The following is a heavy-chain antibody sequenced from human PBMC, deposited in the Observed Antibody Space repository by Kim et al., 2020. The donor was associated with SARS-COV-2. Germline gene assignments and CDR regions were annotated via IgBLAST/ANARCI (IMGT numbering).Heavy chain of an antibody. V-gene: IGHV6-1*01. CDR1: GDSVSSNSAS. J-gene: IGHJ6*02. Sequence: SQTLSLTCAISGDSVSSNSASWNWIRQSPSRGLEWLGMTYYRSKWYTDYAVSVKSRITINPDTSKNRFSLQLNSVTPEDTALYYCARYSSAWKLYGLDVWGQGTSVTVSS. CDR2: TYYRSKWYT. D-gene: IGHD6-19*01. CDR3: ARYSSAWKLYGLDV.